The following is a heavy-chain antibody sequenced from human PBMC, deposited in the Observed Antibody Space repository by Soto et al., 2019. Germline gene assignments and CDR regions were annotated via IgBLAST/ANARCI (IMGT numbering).Heavy chain of an antibody. V-gene: IGHV1-8*01. CDR3: ARFDGLWFGEDAFDI. CDR1: GYTFTSYD. J-gene: IGHJ3*02. D-gene: IGHD3-10*01. Sequence: ASVKVSCKASGYTFTSYDINWVRQATGQGLEWMGWMNPNSGNTGYAQKFQGRVTMTRNTSISTAYMELSSLRSEDTAVYYCARFDGLWFGEDAFDIWGQATMVNVSS. CDR2: MNPNSGNT.